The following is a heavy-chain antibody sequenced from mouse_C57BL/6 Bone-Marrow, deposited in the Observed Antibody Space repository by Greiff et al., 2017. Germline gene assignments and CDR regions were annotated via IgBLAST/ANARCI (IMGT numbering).Heavy chain of an antibody. CDR2: ISSGGDYI. Sequence: EVKLMESGEGLVKPGGSLKLSCAASGFTFSSYAMSWVRQTPEKRLEWVAYISSGGDYIYYADTVKGRFTISRDNARNTLYLQMSSLKSEDTAMYYCTRRRDGLLCAYWGQGTLVTVSA. CDR1: GFTFSSYA. J-gene: IGHJ3*01. D-gene: IGHD3-1*01. V-gene: IGHV5-9-1*02. CDR3: TRRRDGLLCAY.